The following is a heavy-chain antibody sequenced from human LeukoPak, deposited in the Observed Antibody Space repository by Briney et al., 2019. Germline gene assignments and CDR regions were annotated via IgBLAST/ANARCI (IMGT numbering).Heavy chain of an antibody. CDR3: VRGGLQGFF. CDR2: ISSDGSTT. J-gene: IGHJ4*02. CDR1: GFTFNSYW. Sequence: GESLRLSCAASGFTFNSYWMHWVRQVPGKGLVWVSRISSDGSTTTYAGSVEGRFTISRDNAKNTLFLQMNSLRAEDTAVYYCVRGGLQGFFWGQGTLVTVSS. V-gene: IGHV3-74*01. D-gene: IGHD4-11*01.